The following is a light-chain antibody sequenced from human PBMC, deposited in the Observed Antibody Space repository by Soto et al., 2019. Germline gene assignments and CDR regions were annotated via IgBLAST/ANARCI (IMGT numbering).Light chain of an antibody. CDR2: EVS. CDR3: SSYTSATTYV. Sequence: QSALTQPASVSGSPGQSITISCTGTSSDVGDYNYVSWYQHHPGKAPKLIIHEVSDRPSGISNRFSGSKSGNTASLTISGLQAEDEADYYCSSYTSATTYVFGTGTKVTAL. CDR1: SSDVGDYNY. J-gene: IGLJ1*01. V-gene: IGLV2-14*01.